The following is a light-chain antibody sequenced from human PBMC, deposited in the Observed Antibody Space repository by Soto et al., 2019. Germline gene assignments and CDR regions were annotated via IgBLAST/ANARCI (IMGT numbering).Light chain of an antibody. CDR1: QSVSSSY. V-gene: IGKV3-20*01. J-gene: IGKJ3*01. Sequence: EIVLTQSPGTLSLSPGERATLSCRASQSVSSSYLAWYQQKPGQAPRLLIYGASSRATGIPDRFSGSGSGTDFTLTSSRLEPEDFAVYYWQQYGSAPPRFTFGPGTKVDIK. CDR3: QQYGSAPPRFT. CDR2: GAS.